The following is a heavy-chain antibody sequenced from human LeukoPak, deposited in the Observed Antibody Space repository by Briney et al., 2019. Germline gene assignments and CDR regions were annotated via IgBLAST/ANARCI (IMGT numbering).Heavy chain of an antibody. D-gene: IGHD3-22*01. CDR2: FSGSGETT. CDR3: ANGGYDDSSHYPYFMDV. V-gene: IGHV3-23*01. J-gene: IGHJ6*02. CDR1: GCSFSSGV. Sequence: QPGESLTLSCAASGCSFSSGVMSWGRHGPGKGMERVSGFSGSGETTHNADCVKGRFTTSRDTSKNTLHLQMNSLRAEDTAAYYCANGGYDDSSHYPYFMDVWGQETTVTVSS.